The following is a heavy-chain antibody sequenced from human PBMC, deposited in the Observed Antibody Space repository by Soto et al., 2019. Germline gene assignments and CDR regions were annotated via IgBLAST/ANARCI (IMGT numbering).Heavy chain of an antibody. CDR2: ISYDGKNQ. Sequence: QVQLVESGGGVVQPGRSLRLSCAASGFTFSSFGMHWVRQAPGKGLEWVATISYDGKNQYYADSVKGRFTISRDNSKNKLYLQVNSLRGEDTAVYYCGKGLRKPSGSPANYFDYWGQGTPVIVSS. CDR1: GFTFSSFG. D-gene: IGHD3-10*01. CDR3: GKGLRKPSGSPANYFDY. V-gene: IGHV3-30*18. J-gene: IGHJ4*02.